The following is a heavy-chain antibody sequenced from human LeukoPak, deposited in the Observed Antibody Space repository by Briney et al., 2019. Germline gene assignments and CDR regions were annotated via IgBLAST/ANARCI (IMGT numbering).Heavy chain of an antibody. CDR1: GGTFSSYA. CDR2: IIPILCIA. Sequence: ASVKVSCKASGGTFSSYAISWVRQAPGQGLEWMGRIIPILCIANYAQKFQGRVTITADKSTSTAYMELSSLRSEDTAVYYCASSDPASGTLDYWGQGTLVTVSS. D-gene: IGHD1-26*01. CDR3: ASSDPASGTLDY. J-gene: IGHJ4*02. V-gene: IGHV1-69*04.